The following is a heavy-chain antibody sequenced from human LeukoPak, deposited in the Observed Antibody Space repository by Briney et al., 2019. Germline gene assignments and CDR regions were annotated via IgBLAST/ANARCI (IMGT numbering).Heavy chain of an antibody. CDR3: ATSSSWYEGGYYFDY. Sequence: ASVKVSCKASGYTFTSYYMHWVRQAPGQGLEWMGWISAYNGNTNYAQKLQGRVTMTTDTSTSTAYMELRSLRSDDTAVYYCATSSSWYEGGYYFDYWGQGTLVTVSS. CDR1: GYTFTSYY. V-gene: IGHV1-18*04. D-gene: IGHD6-13*01. CDR2: ISAYNGNT. J-gene: IGHJ4*02.